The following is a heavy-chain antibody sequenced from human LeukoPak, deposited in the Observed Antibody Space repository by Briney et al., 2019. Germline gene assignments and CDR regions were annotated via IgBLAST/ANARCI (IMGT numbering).Heavy chain of an antibody. J-gene: IGHJ4*02. CDR2: IKQDGSEK. D-gene: IGHD3-10*01. CDR1: GFTFSSYA. V-gene: IGHV3-7*01. CDR3: ARVGSGSYYFDY. Sequence: SGGSLRLSCAASGFTFSSYAMSWVRQAPGKGLEWVANIKQDGSEKYYVDSVKGRFTISRDNAKNSLYLQMNSLRAEDTAVYYCARVGSGSYYFDYWGQGTLVTVSS.